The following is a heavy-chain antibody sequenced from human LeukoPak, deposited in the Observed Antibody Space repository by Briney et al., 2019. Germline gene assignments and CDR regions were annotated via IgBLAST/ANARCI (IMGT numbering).Heavy chain of an antibody. CDR1: GGSISSYY. CDR3: ARAVDGYPSF. CDR2: IYYSGST. V-gene: IGHV4-59*12. J-gene: IGHJ4*02. Sequence: PSETLSLTCTVSGGSISSYYWSWIRQPPGKGLEWIGYIYYSGSTNYNPSLKSRVTISVDTSKNQFSLKLSSVTAADTAVYYCARAVDGYPSFWGQGTLVTVSS. D-gene: IGHD5-24*01.